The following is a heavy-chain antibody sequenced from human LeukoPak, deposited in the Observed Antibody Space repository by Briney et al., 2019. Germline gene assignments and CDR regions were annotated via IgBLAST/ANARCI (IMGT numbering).Heavy chain of an antibody. CDR1: GGSISSSSYY. J-gene: IGHJ4*02. D-gene: IGHD3-3*01. CDR2: IYYSGST. V-gene: IGHV4-39*01. CDR3: ASLYDFWSGYYPGRGY. Sequence: SETLSPTCTVSGGSISSSSYYWGWIRQPPGKGLEWIGSIYYSGSTYYNPSLKSRVTISVDTSKNQFSLKLSSVTAADTAVYYCASLYDFWSGYYPGRGYWGQGTLVTVSS.